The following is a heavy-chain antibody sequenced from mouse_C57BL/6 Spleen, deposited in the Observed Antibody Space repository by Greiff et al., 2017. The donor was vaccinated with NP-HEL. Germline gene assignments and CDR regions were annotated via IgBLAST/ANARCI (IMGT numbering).Heavy chain of an antibody. J-gene: IGHJ2*01. CDR2: IDPENGDT. D-gene: IGHD1-1*01. CDR3: TTGGNYYGSSPGY. V-gene: IGHV14-4*01. Sequence: EVQLQQSGAELVRPGASVKLSCTASGFNIKDDYMHWVKQRPEQGLEWIGWIDPENGDTEYASKVQGKATITAATYSNTAYLQLRSLTSEDTAVYYCTTGGNYYGSSPGYWGQGTTLTVSA. CDR1: GFNIKDDY.